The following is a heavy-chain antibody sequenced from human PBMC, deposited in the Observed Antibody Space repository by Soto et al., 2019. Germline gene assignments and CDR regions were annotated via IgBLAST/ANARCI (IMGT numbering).Heavy chain of an antibody. J-gene: IGHJ6*02. CDR1: GFTFSSYA. CDR3: ARGDRGGSGSPASHYYSGLDV. CDR2: VSAGGDMT. D-gene: IGHD3-10*01. V-gene: IGHV3-23*01. Sequence: DVQLLESGGHLVQPGGSLRLSCAASGFTFSSYAMSWVRQAPGKGLEWVSSVSAGGDMTYYSDSVKGRFTISRDNSNNALFRHMTSLRIEDTAHYYCARGDRGGSGSPASHYYSGLDVWGQGARVTVS.